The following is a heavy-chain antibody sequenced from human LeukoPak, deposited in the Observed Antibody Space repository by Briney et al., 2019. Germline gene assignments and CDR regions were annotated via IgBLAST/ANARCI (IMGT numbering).Heavy chain of an antibody. Sequence: PSETLSLTCTVSGGSISSGGYYWSWIRQHPGKDLEWIGYIYYSGSTYYNPSLKSRVTISVDTSKNQFSLKLSSVTAADTAVYYCALVESNYYYYGMDVWGQGTTVTVSS. V-gene: IGHV4-31*03. J-gene: IGHJ6*02. D-gene: IGHD3-10*01. CDR3: ALVESNYYYYGMDV. CDR2: IYYSGST. CDR1: GGSISSGGYY.